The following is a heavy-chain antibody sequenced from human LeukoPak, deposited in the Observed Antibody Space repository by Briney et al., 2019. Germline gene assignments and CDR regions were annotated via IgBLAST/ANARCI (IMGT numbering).Heavy chain of an antibody. CDR1: GFTFSSFA. D-gene: IGHD6-19*01. CDR2: ISSDGNNK. Sequence: GGSLRLSCAASGFTFSSFAMHWVRQAPGKGLEWVAVISSDGNNKFFADSVRGRFTISRDNSKNTLSLQMNSLRAEDTAVYYCTREEAVAGTWGFDCWGQGTLVTVSS. CDR3: TREEAVAGTWGFDC. J-gene: IGHJ4*02. V-gene: IGHV3-30-3*01.